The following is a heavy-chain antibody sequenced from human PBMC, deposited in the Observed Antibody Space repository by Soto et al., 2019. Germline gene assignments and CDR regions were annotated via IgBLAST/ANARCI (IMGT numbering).Heavy chain of an antibody. J-gene: IGHJ4*02. CDR2: INPGSGST. V-gene: IGHV1-46*01. D-gene: IGHD1-26*01. Sequence: GASVKVSCKASGYTFTNYYLHWVRQAPGQGPECMGIINPGSGSTNYAQKFQGRVTMTSDTSTSTVYMELSSLRSEDSAVYYCARALEYSGTYYHFDYWGQGTLVTVSS. CDR1: GYTFTNYY. CDR3: ARALEYSGTYYHFDY.